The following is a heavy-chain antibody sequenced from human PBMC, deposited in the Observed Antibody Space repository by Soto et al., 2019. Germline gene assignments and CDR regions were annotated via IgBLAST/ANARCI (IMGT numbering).Heavy chain of an antibody. CDR3: ASSHAGAHITAAVH. J-gene: IGHJ4*02. CDR2: IYHSGST. D-gene: IGHD6-13*01. CDR1: GGSISSGGYS. Sequence: QLQLQESGSGLVKPSQTLSLTCAVSGGSISSGGYSWNWIRQPPGKGLEWIGYIYHSGSTYYNPALKRRVAISVDRSKNQFSLKLSSVTAADTAVYYCASSHAGAHITAAVHWGQGTLVTLSS. V-gene: IGHV4-30-2*01.